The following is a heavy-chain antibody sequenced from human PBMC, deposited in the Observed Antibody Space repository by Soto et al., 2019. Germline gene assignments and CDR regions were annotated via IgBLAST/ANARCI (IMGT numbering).Heavy chain of an antibody. Sequence: QVQLVQSGAEVKKPGSSVKVSCKASGGTFSSYAISWVRQAPGQGLEWMGGIIPIFGTANYAQKFQGRVTITADESTSTAYLELSSLRSEDTAVYYCARVSIHYDSSGYPVGHYFDYWGQGTLVTVSS. V-gene: IGHV1-69*12. CDR1: GGTFSSYA. J-gene: IGHJ4*02. CDR3: ARVSIHYDSSGYPVGHYFDY. CDR2: IIPIFGTA. D-gene: IGHD3-22*01.